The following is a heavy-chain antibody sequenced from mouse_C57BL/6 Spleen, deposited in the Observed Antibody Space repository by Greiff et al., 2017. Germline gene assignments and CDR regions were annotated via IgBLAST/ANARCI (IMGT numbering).Heavy chain of an antibody. D-gene: IGHD1-1*01. CDR1: GYAFSSYW. CDR2: IYPGDGDT. Sequence: QVQLQQSGAELVKPGASVKISCKASGYAFSSYWMNWVKQRPGKGLEWIGQIYPGDGDTNYNGKFKGKATLTADKSSSTAYMQLSSLTSEDSAVYFCARSGIYPPYCDVWGTGTTVTVSS. V-gene: IGHV1-80*01. CDR3: ARSGIYPPYCDV. J-gene: IGHJ1*03.